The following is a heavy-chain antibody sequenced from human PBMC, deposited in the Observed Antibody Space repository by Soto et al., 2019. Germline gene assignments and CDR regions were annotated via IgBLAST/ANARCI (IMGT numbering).Heavy chain of an antibody. J-gene: IGHJ5*02. CDR2: IYYSGST. V-gene: IGHV4-39*01. D-gene: IGHD5-12*01. CDR1: GGSISSSSYY. Sequence: PSETLSLTCTVSGGSISSSSYYWGWIRQPPGKGLEWIGSIYYSGSTYYNPSLKSRVTISVDTSKNQFSLKLSSVTAADTAVYYCAALNSNIVATILWFDPWGQGTLVTVSS. CDR3: AALNSNIVATILWFDP.